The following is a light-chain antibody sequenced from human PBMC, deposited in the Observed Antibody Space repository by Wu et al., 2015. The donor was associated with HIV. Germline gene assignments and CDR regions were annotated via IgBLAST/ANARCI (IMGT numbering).Light chain of an antibody. J-gene: IGKJ1*01. CDR3: QQYNNWPRT. Sequence: IVMTQSPATLSVSPGESATLSCRASQSLGTNLAWYQHKPGQAPRLLIYSASTRATDIPVRFSGSGSGTEFTLTISSMQSEDFAVYYCQQYNNWPRTFGLRDQGGNQT. V-gene: IGKV3-15*01. CDR2: SAS. CDR1: QSLGTN.